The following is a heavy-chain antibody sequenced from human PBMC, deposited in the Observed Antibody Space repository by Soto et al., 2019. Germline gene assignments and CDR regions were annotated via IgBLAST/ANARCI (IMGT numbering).Heavy chain of an antibody. V-gene: IGHV4-59*12. Sequence: SETLSHTCTVSGGSISNFYWIWIRQPPGKGLEWIGYVDYSGTANYNPSLKSRVSMSVDTSKNQLSLKVTSVTAADTAMYYCARADTAMTTPFDYWGQGTLVTVSS. J-gene: IGHJ4*02. D-gene: IGHD5-18*01. CDR3: ARADTAMTTPFDY. CDR2: VDYSGTA. CDR1: GGSISNFY.